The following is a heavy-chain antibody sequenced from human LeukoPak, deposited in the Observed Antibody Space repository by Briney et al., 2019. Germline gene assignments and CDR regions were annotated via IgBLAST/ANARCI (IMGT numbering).Heavy chain of an antibody. CDR1: GYTFTSYD. D-gene: IGHD5-18*01. V-gene: IGHV1-18*01. CDR2: ISAYTGNT. J-gene: IGHJ4*02. CDR3: AIGYSYDTAFDY. Sequence: GASVKVSCKASGYTFTSYDINWVRQAPGQGLEWMGRISAYTGNTNYAQKLQGRVTMTTDTSTSTAYMELRNLRSDDTAAYYCAIGYSYDTAFDYWGQRTLVTVSS.